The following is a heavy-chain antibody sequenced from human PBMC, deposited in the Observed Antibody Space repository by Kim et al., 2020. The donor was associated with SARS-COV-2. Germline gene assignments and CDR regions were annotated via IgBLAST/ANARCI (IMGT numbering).Heavy chain of an antibody. CDR3: ARGSASGFDY. CDR2: ST. V-gene: IGHV4-4*07. D-gene: IGHD3-10*01. Sequence: STNYTHSLTSRVTMSVDTSKNQFSLKLSSVTAAETAVYDCARGSASGFDYWGQGTLVTVSS. J-gene: IGHJ4*02.